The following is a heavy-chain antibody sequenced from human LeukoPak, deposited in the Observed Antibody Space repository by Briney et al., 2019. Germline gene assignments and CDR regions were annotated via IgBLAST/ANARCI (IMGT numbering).Heavy chain of an antibody. Sequence: SETLSLTCVVSGDSISSGGYSWTWIRQPPGKGLEWIGYIYYSGSTNYSPSLKSRVTISVDTSKNQFSLKLSSVTAADTAVYYCARSLYPFRVDYWGQGTLVTVSS. D-gene: IGHD3-16*02. CDR3: ARSLYPFRVDY. J-gene: IGHJ4*02. CDR1: GDSISSGGYS. V-gene: IGHV4-61*08. CDR2: IYYSGST.